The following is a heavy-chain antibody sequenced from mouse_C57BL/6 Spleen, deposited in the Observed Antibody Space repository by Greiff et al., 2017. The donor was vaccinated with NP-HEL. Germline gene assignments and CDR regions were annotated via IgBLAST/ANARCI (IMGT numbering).Heavy chain of an antibody. D-gene: IGHD1-1*01. CDR2: IYPGDGDT. CDR3: ARLDYYGVATGAMDY. J-gene: IGHJ4*01. Sequence: QVQLQQSGAELVKPGASVKISCKASGYAFSSYWMNWVKQRPGKGLEWIGQIYPGDGDTNYNGKFKGKATLTADKSSSTAYMQLSSLTSEDSAVYFCARLDYYGVATGAMDYWGQGTSVTVSS. CDR1: GYAFSSYW. V-gene: IGHV1-80*01.